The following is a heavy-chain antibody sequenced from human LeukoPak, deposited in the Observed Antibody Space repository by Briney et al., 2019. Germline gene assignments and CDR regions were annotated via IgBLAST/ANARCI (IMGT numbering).Heavy chain of an antibody. CDR1: GFTFSSYA. V-gene: IGHV3-23*01. J-gene: IGHJ3*02. CDR3: AREGGSSGWYDAFHI. CDR2: FSGSGLST. Sequence: GGSLRLSCAASGFTFSSYAMSWVRQAPGKGLEWVSTFSGSGLSTYYAYSVKGRCTISRDNYKNTLYLQMNSLRVEDTAVHYCAREGGSSGWYDAFHIWGQGTMVTVSS. D-gene: IGHD6-19*01.